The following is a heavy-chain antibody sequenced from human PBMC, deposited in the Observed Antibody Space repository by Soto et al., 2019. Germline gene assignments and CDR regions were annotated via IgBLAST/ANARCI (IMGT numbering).Heavy chain of an antibody. J-gene: IGHJ6*02. CDR1: GGCSSSGVYY. V-gene: IGHV4-31*03. D-gene: IGHD1-26*01. Sequence: NPSETLSLTCTVCGGCSSSGVYYWSWIRHHPGKGLEWIGYIYYSGRNYYNPSLKSRVTISVETSKNQFSLKLSSVTAADTAVYYCARDRGANRGYYYGMEVWGQAT. CDR3: ARDRGANRGYYYGMEV. CDR2: IYYSGRN.